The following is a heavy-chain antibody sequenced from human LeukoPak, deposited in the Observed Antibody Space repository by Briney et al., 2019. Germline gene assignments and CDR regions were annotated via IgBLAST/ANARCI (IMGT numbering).Heavy chain of an antibody. J-gene: IGHJ4*02. D-gene: IGHD2-15*01. V-gene: IGHV4-39*01. CDR3: ARLYVAGTF. CDR1: GGSISSSSYH. CDR2: VSYRGST. Sequence: SETLSLTCTVSGGSISSSSYHWGWIRQPPGKGLEWIATVSYRGSTHCNPSLKSRVSVSVDTSKNQFSMRLSSVTAADTAVYYCARLYVAGTFWGQGTLVTVSS.